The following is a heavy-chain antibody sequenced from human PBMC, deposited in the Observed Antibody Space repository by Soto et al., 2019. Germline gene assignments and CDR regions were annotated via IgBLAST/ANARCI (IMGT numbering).Heavy chain of an antibody. J-gene: IGHJ4*02. CDR3: ASCIAVACRGCYFDY. Sequence: EVQLVESGGGLVQPGGSLRLSCAASGFTVSSNYMSWVRQAPGKGLEWVSVIYSGGSTYYADSVKGRFTISRHNSKNTLYLQMNSLRAEDTAVYYCASCIAVACRGCYFDYWGQGTLVTVSS. V-gene: IGHV3-53*04. CDR2: IYSGGST. CDR1: GFTVSSNY. D-gene: IGHD6-19*01.